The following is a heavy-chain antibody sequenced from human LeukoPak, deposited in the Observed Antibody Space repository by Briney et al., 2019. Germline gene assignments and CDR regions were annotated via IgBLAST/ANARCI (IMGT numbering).Heavy chain of an antibody. CDR2: IYPGDSDT. Sequence: GESLKISCKGSGYSFTSYWIVWVRQMPGKGLEWMGIIYPGDSDTTYSPSFQDQVTISADKSISTAYLQWSSLKASDTAIYYRARHRVATADGMDVWGKGTTVTVSS. CDR1: GYSFTSYW. D-gene: IGHD1-26*01. CDR3: ARHRVATADGMDV. J-gene: IGHJ6*04. V-gene: IGHV5-51*01.